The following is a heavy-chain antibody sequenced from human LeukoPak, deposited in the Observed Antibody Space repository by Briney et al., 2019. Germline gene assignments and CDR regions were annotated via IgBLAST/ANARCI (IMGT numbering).Heavy chain of an antibody. V-gene: IGHV3-30*03. CDR2: ISYDGSNK. J-gene: IGHJ3*02. CDR3: AVIAVAGENDAFDI. CDR1: GFTFSSYG. Sequence: GGSLRLSCAASGFTFSSYGMHWVRQAPGKGLEGVAVISYDGSNKYYADYVKGRFTISRDNSKNTLYLQMHSLRAEDTAVYYCAVIAVAGENDAFDIWGQGTMVTVSS. D-gene: IGHD6-19*01.